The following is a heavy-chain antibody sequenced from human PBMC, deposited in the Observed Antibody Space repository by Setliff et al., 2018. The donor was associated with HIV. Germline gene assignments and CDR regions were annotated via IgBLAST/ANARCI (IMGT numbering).Heavy chain of an antibody. CDR2: IFRSGTT. J-gene: IGHJ5*02. V-gene: IGHV4-4*07. D-gene: IGHD3-10*01. CDR1: GGSFGDYH. CDR3: ARDRRYSGLGSYGP. Sequence: PSETLSLTCTISGGSFGDYHWSWIRQPAGRGLEWIGRIFRSGTTDYKFSLKSRVTISIDTSRNQFSLRLTSVTAEDTAVYYCARDRRYSGLGSYGPWGPGTLVTVSS.